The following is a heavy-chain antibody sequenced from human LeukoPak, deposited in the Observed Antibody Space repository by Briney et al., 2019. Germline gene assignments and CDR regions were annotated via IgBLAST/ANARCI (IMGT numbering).Heavy chain of an antibody. CDR3: ARDGYDFWSGYYTFDY. J-gene: IGHJ4*02. CDR2: ISAYNGNT. CDR1: GYTLTSYG. V-gene: IGHV1-18*01. D-gene: IGHD3-3*01. Sequence: GASVKVSCKSSGYTLTSYGISWVRQAPGQGRECMGWISAYNGNTNYAQKLQGRVNMTTDTSTSTAYMELRSLRSDDTAVYYCARDGYDFWSGYYTFDYWGQGTLVTVSS.